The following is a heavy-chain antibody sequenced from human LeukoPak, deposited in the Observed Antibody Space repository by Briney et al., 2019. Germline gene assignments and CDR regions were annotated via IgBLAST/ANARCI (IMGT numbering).Heavy chain of an antibody. V-gene: IGHV3-30*04. Sequence: GGSLRLSCAASGFTFSSYAMHWVRQAPGKGLEWVAVISYDGSNKYYADSVKGRFTISRDTSKNTLYLQVNSLRGEDTAVYYCARAGGGHFFYGMDVWGQGTTVTVSS. CDR1: GFTFSSYA. CDR3: ARAGGGHFFYGMDV. CDR2: ISYDGSNK. D-gene: IGHD3-16*01. J-gene: IGHJ6*02.